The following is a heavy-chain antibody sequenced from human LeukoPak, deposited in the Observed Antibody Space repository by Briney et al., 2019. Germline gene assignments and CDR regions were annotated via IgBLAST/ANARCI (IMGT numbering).Heavy chain of an antibody. J-gene: IGHJ4*02. CDR1: GGTFSSYA. CDR2: IIPIFGTA. D-gene: IGHD3-22*01. V-gene: IGHV1-69*06. CDR3: ARGSTARYYYDRSGYYRGAFDY. Sequence: GASVKVSCKASGGTFSSYAISWVRQAPGQGLEWMGGIIPIFGTANYAQKFQGRVTITADKSTSTAYMELRSLRSDDTAVYYCARGSTARYYYDRSGYYRGAFDYWGQGTLVTVSS.